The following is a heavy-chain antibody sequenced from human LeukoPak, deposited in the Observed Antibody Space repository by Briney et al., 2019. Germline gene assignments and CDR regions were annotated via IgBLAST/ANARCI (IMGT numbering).Heavy chain of an antibody. Sequence: SETLSLTXTVSGGSIRSSSYYWGWIRQPPGKGLDWSGSIYYRGSTYYNPSLKSRVTISVDTSKNQFSLQLSSLTAADTAVYYCARLQRGFGDDSSGLDYWGQGTLVTVSS. CDR3: ARLQRGFGDDSSGLDY. CDR1: GGSIRSSSYY. CDR2: IYYRGST. D-gene: IGHD3-22*01. J-gene: IGHJ4*02. V-gene: IGHV4-39*01.